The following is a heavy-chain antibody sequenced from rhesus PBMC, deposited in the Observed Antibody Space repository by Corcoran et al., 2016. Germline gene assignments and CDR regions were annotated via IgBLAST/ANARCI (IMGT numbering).Heavy chain of an antibody. CDR3: ARLGGYGSRHDQYYFDC. V-gene: IGHV4S6*01. J-gene: IGHJ4*01. CDR2: VRSGGRT. CDR1: GASVSDHW. Sequence: QVLLQQWGEGRVKPSETLSLTCAVYGASVSDHWWGWIRQPPGQGLEWIGRVRSGGRTNSNPSLRRRATISIDTSKNQFSLNLSSVTAADTAVYYCARLGGYGSRHDQYYFDCWGQGVPVTVSS. D-gene: IGHD4-29*01.